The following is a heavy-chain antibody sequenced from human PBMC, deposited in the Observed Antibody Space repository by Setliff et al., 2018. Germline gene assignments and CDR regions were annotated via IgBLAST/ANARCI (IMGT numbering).Heavy chain of an antibody. Sequence: SVKVSCKASGGTFSSYAISWVRQAPGQGLEWMGGIIPTLGIANYAQKFQGRVTITADKSTSTAYMELSSLRSEDTAAYYCARGGTMVRGVIIPYYYGMDVWGQGTTVTVSS. CDR1: GGTFSSYA. CDR3: ARGGTMVRGVIIPYYYGMDV. D-gene: IGHD3-10*01. V-gene: IGHV1-69*10. J-gene: IGHJ6*02. CDR2: IIPTLGIA.